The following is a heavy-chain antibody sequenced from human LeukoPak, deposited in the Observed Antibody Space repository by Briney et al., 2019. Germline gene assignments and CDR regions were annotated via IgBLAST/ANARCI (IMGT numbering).Heavy chain of an antibody. CDR1: GYTFTAYY. CDR2: INPKNGDT. J-gene: IGHJ4*02. D-gene: IGHD3-10*01. CDR3: ARIEPAMVRGVIIIDYFDY. Sequence: ASVKVSCKASGYTFTAYYIHWVRQAPGQGLEWMGRINPKNGDTNYAQKFQDRVTMTRDTSTSTAYMELRSLRSDDTAVYYCARIEPAMVRGVIIIDYFDYWGQGTLVTVSS. V-gene: IGHV1-2*06.